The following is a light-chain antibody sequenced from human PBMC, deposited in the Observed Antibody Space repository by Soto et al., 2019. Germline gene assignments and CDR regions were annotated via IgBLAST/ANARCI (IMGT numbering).Light chain of an antibody. Sequence: EMVLTQSPGTLSLSPGERATLSCRASQSVSSSYLAWYQQKPGQAPRLLIYGASSRATGIPDRFSGSGSGTDFTLTIIRLETEDFAVYYCQQHGSSLFTFGGETKVEIK. CDR3: QQHGSSLFT. CDR1: QSVSSSY. J-gene: IGKJ4*01. V-gene: IGKV3-20*01. CDR2: GAS.